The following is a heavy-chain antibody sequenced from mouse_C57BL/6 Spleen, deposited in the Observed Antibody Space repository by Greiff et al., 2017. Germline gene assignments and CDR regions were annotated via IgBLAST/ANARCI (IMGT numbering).Heavy chain of an antibody. CDR3: ARQVGSDYYAMDY. J-gene: IGHJ4*01. CDR1: GYTFTSYW. D-gene: IGHD2-2*01. V-gene: IGHV1-55*01. Sequence: QVQLQQPGAELVKPGASVQMSCKASGYTFTSYWITWVKQRPGQGLEWIGDIYPGSGSTNYNEKFKSKATLTVDTSSSTAYMQLSSLTSEDSAVYYCARQVGSDYYAMDYWGQGTSVTVSS. CDR2: IYPGSGST.